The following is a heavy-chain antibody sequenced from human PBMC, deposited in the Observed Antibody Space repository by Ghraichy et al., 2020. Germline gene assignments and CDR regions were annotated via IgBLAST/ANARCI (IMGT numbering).Heavy chain of an antibody. CDR2: LRGRGGST. CDR3: AKLGGDTSGYYYDY. V-gene: IGHV3-23*01. D-gene: IGHD3-22*01. J-gene: IGHJ4*02. CDR1: GFTFSGHA. Sequence: GGSLRLSCAASGFTFSGHAMAWVRQAPGKGLEWVSGLRGRGGSTNYADSVKGRFTISRDISKNTLYLQMDSLRAEDTAVYYCAKLGGDTSGYYYDYWGQGTLVTVSS.